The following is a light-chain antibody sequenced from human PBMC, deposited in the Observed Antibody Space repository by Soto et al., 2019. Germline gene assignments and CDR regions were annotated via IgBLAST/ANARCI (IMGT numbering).Light chain of an antibody. V-gene: IGKV3-20*01. CDR3: QQYGSLSWT. J-gene: IGKJ1*01. CDR2: GAS. Sequence: DIVLTQSPGTLSLSPGERATLSCRASQSVSSNYLAWYQQKPGQAPRLLIYGASTRATGVPDKFSGSGSGTDFPLTISSLEPEDFAVYHCQQYGSLSWTFGQGTKVEIK. CDR1: QSVSSNY.